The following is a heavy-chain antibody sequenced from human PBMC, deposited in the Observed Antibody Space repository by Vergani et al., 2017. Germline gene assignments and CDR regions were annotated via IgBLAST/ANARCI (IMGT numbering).Heavy chain of an antibody. Sequence: QVQLQESGPGLVKPSQTLSLTCTVSGGSISSGSYYWSWIRQPAGKGREWIGRIYTSGSTNYNPSLKSRVTISVDTSKNQLSLKLSSVTAADTAVYYCARSAHLRIFGVVIGDYYYYYYMDVWGKGTTVTVSS. CDR3: ARSAHLRIFGVVIGDYYYYYYMDV. V-gene: IGHV4-61*02. D-gene: IGHD3-3*01. CDR1: GGSISSGSYY. CDR2: IYTSGST. J-gene: IGHJ6*03.